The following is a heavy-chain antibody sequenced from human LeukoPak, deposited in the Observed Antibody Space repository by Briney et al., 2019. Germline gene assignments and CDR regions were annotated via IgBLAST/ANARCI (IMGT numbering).Heavy chain of an antibody. CDR2: IYYSGST. Sequence: SETLSLTCTVSGGSISSSSYYWGWIRQPPGKGLEWIGSIYYSGSTYYNPSLKSRVTISVDTSKNQFSLKLSSVTAADMAVYYCARGIVGAAFENYFDYWGQGTLVRVSS. D-gene: IGHD1-26*01. CDR3: ARGIVGAAFENYFDY. V-gene: IGHV4-39*07. J-gene: IGHJ4*02. CDR1: GGSISSSSYY.